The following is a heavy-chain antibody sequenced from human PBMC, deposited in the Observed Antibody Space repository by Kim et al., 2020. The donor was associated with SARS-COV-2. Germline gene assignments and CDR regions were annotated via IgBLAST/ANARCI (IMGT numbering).Heavy chain of an antibody. D-gene: IGHD1-26*01. V-gene: IGHV4-34*01. CDR1: GGSFSGYY. J-gene: IGHJ6*02. CDR3: ARRVVGAKGYYYYGMDV. Sequence: SETLSLTCAVYGGSFSGYYWSWIRQPPGKGLEWIGEINHSGSTNYNPSLKSRVTISVDTSKNQFSLKLSSVTAADTAVYYCARRVVGAKGYYYYGMDVWGQGTTVTVSS. CDR2: INHSGST.